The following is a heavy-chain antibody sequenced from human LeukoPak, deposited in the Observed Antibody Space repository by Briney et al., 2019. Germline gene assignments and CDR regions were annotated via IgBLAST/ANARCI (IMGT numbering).Heavy chain of an antibody. CDR1: GFTFSSYW. V-gene: IGHV3-7*01. J-gene: IGHJ4*02. D-gene: IGHD6-13*01. CDR3: ARLGAAAGTGSFDY. Sequence: PGVSLRLSCAASGFTFSSYWMSWVRQAPGKGLEWVANIKQDGSEKYYVDSVKGRFTISRDNAKNSLYLQMNSLRAEDTAVYYCARLGAAAGTGSFDYWGQGTLVTVSS. CDR2: IKQDGSEK.